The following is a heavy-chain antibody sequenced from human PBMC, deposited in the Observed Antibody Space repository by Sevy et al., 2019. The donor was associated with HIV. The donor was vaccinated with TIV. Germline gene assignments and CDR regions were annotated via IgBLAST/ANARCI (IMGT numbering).Heavy chain of an antibody. Sequence: SETQSLTCTVSGGSINSDHWNWIRQPPGKGLEWIGYVYYTGGTNYNPSLKNRVTISVDRTKNQSSLKLTSVTAADTAVYYCARQNDFDIWGQGTMVTVSS. CDR3: ARQNDFDI. CDR2: VYYTGGT. CDR1: GGSINSDH. J-gene: IGHJ3*02. V-gene: IGHV4-59*08.